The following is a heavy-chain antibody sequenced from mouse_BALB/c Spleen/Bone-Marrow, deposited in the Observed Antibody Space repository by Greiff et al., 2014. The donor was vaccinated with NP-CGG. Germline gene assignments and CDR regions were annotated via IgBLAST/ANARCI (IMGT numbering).Heavy chain of an antibody. Sequence: EVQLVESGGGLVKPGGSLKLSCAASGFTFSSYGMSWVRQTPEKRLEWVATISGGGSYTYYPDSVKGRFTISRDNAKNNLYLQMSSLRSEDTAVYYCARQYGSSYFDYWGQGTTLTVSS. D-gene: IGHD1-1*01. CDR1: GFTFSSYG. CDR2: ISGGGSYT. CDR3: ARQYGSSYFDY. V-gene: IGHV5-9-2*01. J-gene: IGHJ2*01.